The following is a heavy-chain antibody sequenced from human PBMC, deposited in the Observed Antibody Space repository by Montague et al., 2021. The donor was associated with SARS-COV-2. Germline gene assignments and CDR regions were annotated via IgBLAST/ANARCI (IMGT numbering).Heavy chain of an antibody. CDR3: ARGARQGYGFRLGSFDY. D-gene: IGHD3-10*01. V-gene: IGHV4-34*01. CDR1: GRSGGGHY. Sequence: SETLSLTCAVDGRSGGGHYRRWMREHPGKGLAWWRVIYHLGRDNNNPSLKSRVTMSVDTSKNQFSLKLSSVTAADTAVYYCARGARQGYGFRLGSFDYWGQGTLVTVSS. J-gene: IGHJ4*02. CDR2: IYHLGRD.